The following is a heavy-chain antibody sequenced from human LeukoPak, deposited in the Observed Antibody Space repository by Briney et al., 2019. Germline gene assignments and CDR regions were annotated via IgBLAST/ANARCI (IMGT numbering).Heavy chain of an antibody. D-gene: IGHD3-22*01. Sequence: HAGGSLRLSCAASGFTVSSNYMSWVRQAPGKGLEWVSVIYSGGSTYYADSVKGRFTISRDNFKNTLYLQMNSLRAEDTAVYYCASQASRNYDATYYFGYWGQGTLVTVSS. V-gene: IGHV3-53*01. CDR3: ASQASRNYDATYYFGY. CDR2: IYSGGST. CDR1: GFTVSSNY. J-gene: IGHJ4*02.